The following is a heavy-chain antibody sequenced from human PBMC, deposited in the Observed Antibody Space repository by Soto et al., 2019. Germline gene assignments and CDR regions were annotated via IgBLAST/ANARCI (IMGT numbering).Heavy chain of an antibody. Sequence: EVQLLESGGGLVQPGGSLRLSCAASGFIFRSYAMSWVRQAPGKGLEWVSGISDSGGSTYYADSVKGRFTISRDNSKHTLYLQMNSLRVEDTAVYYCAKDRWTPPFDYWGQGTLVTVSS. J-gene: IGHJ4*02. CDR1: GFIFRSYA. V-gene: IGHV3-23*01. CDR3: AKDRWTPPFDY. D-gene: IGHD2-15*01. CDR2: ISDSGGST.